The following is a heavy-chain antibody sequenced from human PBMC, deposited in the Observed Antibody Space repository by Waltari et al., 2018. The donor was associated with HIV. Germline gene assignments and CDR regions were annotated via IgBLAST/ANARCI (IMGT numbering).Heavy chain of an antibody. J-gene: IGHJ6*02. CDR1: GFSVSSPY. CDR2: SLAGGIK. CDR3: ARDRSHDGLSMDV. V-gene: IGHV3-53*01. Sequence: EVQLVESGGKLIQPGGSLRLSCAASGFSVSSPYMSWVRQAPGRGLGWVALSLAGGIKDYADSVKGRYTVSRDNSENTLDLQMNSLRVDDTAVYFCARDRSHDGLSMDVWGQGTTVIGS. D-gene: IGHD1-1*01.